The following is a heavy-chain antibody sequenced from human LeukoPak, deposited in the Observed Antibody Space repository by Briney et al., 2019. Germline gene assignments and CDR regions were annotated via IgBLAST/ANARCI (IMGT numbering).Heavy chain of an antibody. Sequence: GGSLRLSCAASGFTFSSYSMNWVRQAPGKGLEWVSYISSSSSTIYYADSVKGRFTISRDNAKNSLYLQMNSLRAEDTAVYYCARGPPNYDILTGYPGYWGQGPLVPVSS. D-gene: IGHD3-9*01. CDR1: GFTFSSYS. V-gene: IGHV3-48*01. J-gene: IGHJ4*02. CDR3: ARGPPNYDILTGYPGY. CDR2: ISSSSSTI.